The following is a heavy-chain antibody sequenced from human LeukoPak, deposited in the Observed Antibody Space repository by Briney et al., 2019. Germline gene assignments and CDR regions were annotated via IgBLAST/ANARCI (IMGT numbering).Heavy chain of an antibody. V-gene: IGHV3-30*18. D-gene: IGHD2-15*01. CDR2: ISYDGSNK. CDR3: AKGFGRGGPSYSIDY. Sequence: GGSLRLSCAASGFTFSSYSMHCVRQAPGKGLEWVAVISYDGSNKDYADSVKGRFTISRDNSKNTLYLQMNSLRAEDTAIYYCAKGFGRGGPSYSIDYWGQGTLVTVSS. CDR1: GFTFSSYS. J-gene: IGHJ4*02.